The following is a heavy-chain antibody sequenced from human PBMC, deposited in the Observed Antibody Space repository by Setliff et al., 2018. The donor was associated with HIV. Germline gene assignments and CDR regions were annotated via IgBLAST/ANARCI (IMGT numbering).Heavy chain of an antibody. CDR1: GFTFSSYW. Sequence: PGGSLRLSCAASGFTFSSYWMYWVRQAPGKGLVWVSRINSDGSNTTYADSVKGRFTISRDNAKNTLYLQMNSLRAEDTAVCYCAREHCDYVWGNYRQYYFDYWGQGTLVTVSS. V-gene: IGHV3-74*01. CDR2: INSDGSNT. D-gene: IGHD3-16*02. J-gene: IGHJ4*02. CDR3: AREHCDYVWGNYRQYYFDY.